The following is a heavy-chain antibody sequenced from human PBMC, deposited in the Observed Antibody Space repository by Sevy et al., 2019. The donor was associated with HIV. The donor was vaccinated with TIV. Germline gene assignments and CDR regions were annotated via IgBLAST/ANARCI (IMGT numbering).Heavy chain of an antibody. D-gene: IGHD1-26*01. Sequence: GGALRLSCVVSGITFSDAWMHWVRQAPGKGLEWVGRIKTKTDGGTTDYAAPVKGRFTISRDDSENTLYLQMSSPKAEDTAVYYCMRDDKWSLGFWGQGALVTVSS. V-gene: IGHV3-15*01. CDR2: IKTKTDGGTT. CDR1: GITFSDAW. CDR3: MRDDKWSLGF. J-gene: IGHJ4*02.